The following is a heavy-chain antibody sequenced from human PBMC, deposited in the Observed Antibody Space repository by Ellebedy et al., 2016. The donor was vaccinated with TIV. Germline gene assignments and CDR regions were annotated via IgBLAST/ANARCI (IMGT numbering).Heavy chain of an antibody. CDR2: ISAYNGNT. D-gene: IGHD2-2*01. Sequence: ASVKVSCKASGYTFTSYGISWVRQAPGQGLEWMGWISAYNGNTNYAQKLQGRVTITADTSTTTAYMELSSLKSDDTAVYYCARDTSRNQYQLFGPFDYWGQGTLVTVSS. V-gene: IGHV1-18*01. J-gene: IGHJ4*02. CDR1: GYTFTSYG. CDR3: ARDTSRNQYQLFGPFDY.